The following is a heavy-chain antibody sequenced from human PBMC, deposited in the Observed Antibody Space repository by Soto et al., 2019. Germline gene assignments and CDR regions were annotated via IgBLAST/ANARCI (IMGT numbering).Heavy chain of an antibody. J-gene: IGHJ4*02. CDR3: ARGLRLWFGELYGYDY. D-gene: IGHD3-10*01. CDR1: GGSISSYY. Sequence: SETLSLTCTVSGGSISSYYWSWIRQPPGKGLEWIGYIYYSGSTYYNPSLKSRVTISVDTSKNQFSLKLSSVTAADTAVYYCARGLRLWFGELYGYDYWGQGTLVTVSS. CDR2: IYYSGST. V-gene: IGHV4-59*08.